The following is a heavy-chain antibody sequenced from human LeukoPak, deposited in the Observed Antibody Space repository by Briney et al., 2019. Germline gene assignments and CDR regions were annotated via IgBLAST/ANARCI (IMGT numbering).Heavy chain of an antibody. V-gene: IGHV3-21*01. CDR1: GFTFSSYS. CDR3: ARGFADIVVVPAAIFYYYYGMDV. J-gene: IGHJ6*02. Sequence: PGGSLRLSCAASGFTFSSYSMNWVRQAPGKGLEWVSSISSSSSYIYYADSVKGRFTISRDNAKNSLYLQMNILRAEDTAVYYCARGFADIVVVPAAIFYYYYGMDVWGQGTTVTVSS. CDR2: ISSSSSYI. D-gene: IGHD2-2*02.